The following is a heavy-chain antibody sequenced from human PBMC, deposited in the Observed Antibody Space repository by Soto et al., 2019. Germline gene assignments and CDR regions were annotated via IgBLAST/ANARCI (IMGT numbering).Heavy chain of an antibody. D-gene: IGHD2-15*01. CDR1: GYTFTSYD. Sequence: GASVKVSCKASGYTFTSYDINWVRQATGQGHEWMGWMNPNSGNTGYAQKFQGRVTMTRNTSISTAYMELSSLRSEYTAVYYCAPHVSGSGGSCQYDAFAIRGQGTMVTVSS. V-gene: IGHV1-8*01. J-gene: IGHJ3*02. CDR2: MNPNSGNT. CDR3: APHVSGSGGSCQYDAFAI.